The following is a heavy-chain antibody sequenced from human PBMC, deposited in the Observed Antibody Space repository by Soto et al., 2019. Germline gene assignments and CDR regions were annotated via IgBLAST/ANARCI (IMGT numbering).Heavy chain of an antibody. CDR2: IWYDGSNK. J-gene: IGHJ6*02. D-gene: IGHD2-2*01. CDR1: GFTFSSYG. CDR3: ARGGYCSSTSCIRRYYCYGMDV. V-gene: IGHV3-33*01. Sequence: QVQLVESGGGVVQPGRSLRLSCAASGFTFSSYGMHWVRQAPGKGLEWVAVIWYDGSNKYYADSVKGRFTISRDNSKNTLYLQMNSRRAEDTAVYYCARGGYCSSTSCIRRYYCYGMDVWGQGTTVTVSS.